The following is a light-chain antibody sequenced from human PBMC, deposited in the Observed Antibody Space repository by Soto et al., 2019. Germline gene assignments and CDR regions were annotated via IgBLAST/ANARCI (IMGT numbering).Light chain of an antibody. CDR2: GAT. Sequence: EIVMTQSPATLSVSPGERATLSCRASQSVSSNLAWYQQQPGQAPRLLIYGATTRATGIPARFSGSGSGTECTLTISSLQSEDFAVYYCQQYNNWPPYTFGQGTKLETK. J-gene: IGKJ2*01. CDR3: QQYNNWPPYT. V-gene: IGKV3-15*01. CDR1: QSVSSN.